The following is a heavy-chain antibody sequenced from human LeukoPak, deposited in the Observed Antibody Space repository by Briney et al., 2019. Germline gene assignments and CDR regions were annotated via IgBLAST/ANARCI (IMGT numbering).Heavy chain of an antibody. Sequence: SETLSLTCTVSGGXLSSYYCSWIRQPPGKGREWIGYIYYSGSAKYNPSLKSRVTISVDTSKNQFSLKLSSVTVGDTAVYYCARAPGIAAAGTHFDFWGQGTLVTVSS. CDR3: ARAPGIAAAGTHFDF. V-gene: IGHV4-59*01. D-gene: IGHD6-13*01. CDR1: GGXLSSYY. CDR2: IYYSGSA. J-gene: IGHJ4*02.